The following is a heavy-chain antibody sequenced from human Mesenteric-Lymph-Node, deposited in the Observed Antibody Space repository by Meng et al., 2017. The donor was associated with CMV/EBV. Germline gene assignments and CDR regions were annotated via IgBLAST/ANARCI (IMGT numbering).Heavy chain of an antibody. Sequence: GGSLRLSCAASGFIFSDYYLTWIRQAPGKGLEWVSSISSTGTTIDYADSVTGRFTISRDKAKKSVYLQMESLRAENTAVYFCAGGTNTSCYNFACYGMDVWGHGTTVTVSS. CDR2: ISSTGTTI. CDR1: GFIFSDYY. J-gene: IGHJ6*02. D-gene: IGHD2-2*01. CDR3: AGGTNTSCYNFACYGMDV. V-gene: IGHV3-11*01.